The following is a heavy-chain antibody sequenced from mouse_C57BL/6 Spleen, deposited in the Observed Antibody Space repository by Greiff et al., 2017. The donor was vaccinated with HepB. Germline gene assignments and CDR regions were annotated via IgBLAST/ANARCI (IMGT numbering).Heavy chain of an antibody. CDR3: ARQEDLDY. CDR1: GFTFSSYG. V-gene: IGHV5-6*01. J-gene: IGHJ2*01. Sequence: EVQGVESGGDLVKPGGSLKLSCAASGFTFSSYGMSWVRQTPDKRLEWVATISSGGSYTSYPDSVKGRFTISRDNAKNTLYLQMSSQKSEDTSMYYCARQEDLDYWGQGTTLTVSS. CDR2: ISSGGSYT.